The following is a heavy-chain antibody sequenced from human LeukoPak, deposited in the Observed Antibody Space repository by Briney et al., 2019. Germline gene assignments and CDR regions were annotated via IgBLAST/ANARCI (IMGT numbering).Heavy chain of an antibody. J-gene: IGHJ4*02. V-gene: IGHV3-21*01. CDR2: ISSSSSYI. D-gene: IGHD3-10*01. CDR3: ARPLDSLLWFGDHIASFRY. Sequence: GGSLRLSCAASGFTFSSYSMNWVRQAPGKGLEWVSSISSSSSYIYYADSVKGRFTISRDNAKNSLYLQMNSLRAEDTAVYYCARPLDSLLWFGDHIASFRYWGQGTLVTVSS. CDR1: GFTFSSYS.